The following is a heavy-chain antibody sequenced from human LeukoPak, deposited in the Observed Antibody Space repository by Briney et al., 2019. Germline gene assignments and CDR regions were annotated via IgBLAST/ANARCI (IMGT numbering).Heavy chain of an antibody. CDR1: GASISSYY. V-gene: IGHV4-4*07. Sequence: SETLSLTCTVSGASISSYYWSWIRQPAGKGLEWIGRIYATGSTNYNPSLESRVTMSVDTSKNHLSLKVTSVTAADTAVYYCAREFSTNWFDPWGQGTLVTVSS. J-gene: IGHJ5*02. CDR2: IYATGST. CDR3: AREFSTNWFDP.